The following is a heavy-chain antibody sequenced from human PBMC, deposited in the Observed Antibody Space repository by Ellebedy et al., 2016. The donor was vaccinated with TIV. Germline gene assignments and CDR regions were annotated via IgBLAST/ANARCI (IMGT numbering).Heavy chain of an antibody. CDR3: AKGMRGGADFDY. Sequence: GGSLRLSXAASGFTFSSYAMSWVRQAPGQGLEWVSTITGSGDNTYHADSVKGRFTISRDNSRTTLYLQMNSLRAEDTALYYCAKGMRGGADFDYWGQGTLVTVSS. V-gene: IGHV3-23*01. J-gene: IGHJ4*02. D-gene: IGHD4/OR15-4a*01. CDR1: GFTFSSYA. CDR2: ITGSGDNT.